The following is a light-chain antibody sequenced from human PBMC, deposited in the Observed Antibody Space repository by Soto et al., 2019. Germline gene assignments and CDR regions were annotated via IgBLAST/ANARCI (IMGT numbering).Light chain of an antibody. CDR2: TVS. J-gene: IGKJ5*01. V-gene: IGKV2-30*02. CDR3: MQWIHWPIT. CDR1: QSLVHTDGIAN. Sequence: EVVFTQSPLSVPVSLGQPASISCRSSQSLVHTDGIANLNWFHQRPGQSPRRLIYTVSNRDSGVPARFSGSGSGTDFTLKISRVEAEDVGVYYCMQWIHWPITFGQGTRLEI.